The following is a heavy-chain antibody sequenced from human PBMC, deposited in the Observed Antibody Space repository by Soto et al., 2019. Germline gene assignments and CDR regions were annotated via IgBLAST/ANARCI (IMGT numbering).Heavy chain of an antibody. J-gene: IGHJ3*02. CDR1: GFTVSSNY. Sequence: EVQLVESGGGLVQPGGSLRLSCAASGFTVSSNYMSWVRQAPGKGLEWVSVIYSGGSTYYADSVKGRFTISRHNSKNTLYLQKNAVRAEDTAVYYCARERYCSGGSCYEDAFDIWGQGTMVTVSS. CDR2: IYSGGST. D-gene: IGHD2-15*01. V-gene: IGHV3-53*04. CDR3: ARERYCSGGSCYEDAFDI.